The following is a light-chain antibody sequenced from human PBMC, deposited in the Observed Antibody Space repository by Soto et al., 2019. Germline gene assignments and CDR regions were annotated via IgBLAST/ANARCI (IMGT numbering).Light chain of an antibody. CDR2: RDN. CDR1: SSNIGSNS. V-gene: IGLV1-47*01. J-gene: IGLJ2*01. Sequence: QLVLTQPPSASGTPGQWLTISCSGSSSNIGSNSVYWYQQLPGTAPKLLIYRDNQRPSGVPDRFSGSKSGTSVSLAISGLRSEDEADYYCAAWDDSLSAVVFGGGTKLTVL. CDR3: AAWDDSLSAVV.